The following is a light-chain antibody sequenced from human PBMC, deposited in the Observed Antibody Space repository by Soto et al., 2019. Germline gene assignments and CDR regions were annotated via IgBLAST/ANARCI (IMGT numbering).Light chain of an antibody. CDR1: QTISSW. CDR2: KAS. CDR3: QHYNSYSES. V-gene: IGKV1-5*03. J-gene: IGKJ1*01. Sequence: DIQMTQSPSTLSGSVGDRVTITCRASQTISSWLAWYQQKPGKAPKLLIYKASTLKSGVPSRFSGSGSGTEFPLTISSLQPDDFATYYFQHYNSYSESFGQGTKV.